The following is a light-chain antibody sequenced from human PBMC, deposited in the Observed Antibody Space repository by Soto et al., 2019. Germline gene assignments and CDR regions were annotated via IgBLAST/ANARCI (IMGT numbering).Light chain of an antibody. Sequence: QAVVTQPPSVSGAPGQRVTISCTGSSSNIGAGYDVHWYQQLPGTAPKLLIYGNSNRPSGVPDRFSGSKSGTSASLAITGHQAEDEADYYCQSYDSSLSGSNVVFGGGTKLTVL. CDR3: QSYDSSLSGSNVV. CDR1: SSNIGAGYD. V-gene: IGLV1-40*01. J-gene: IGLJ2*01. CDR2: GNS.